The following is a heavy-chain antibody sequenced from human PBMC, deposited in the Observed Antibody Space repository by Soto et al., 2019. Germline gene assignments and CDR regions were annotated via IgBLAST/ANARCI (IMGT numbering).Heavy chain of an antibody. CDR1: GFTFSSYA. V-gene: IGHV3-30-3*01. J-gene: IGHJ4*02. CDR3: ARDDPLEGGSYYFDY. D-gene: IGHD1-26*01. CDR2: ISYDGSNK. Sequence: QVQLVESGGGVVQPGRSLRLSCAASGFTFSSYAMHWVRQAPGKGLEWVAVISYDGSNKYYADSVKGRFTISRDNSKNTLYLQINSLRAEDTAVYYCARDDPLEGGSYYFDYWGQGTLVTVSS.